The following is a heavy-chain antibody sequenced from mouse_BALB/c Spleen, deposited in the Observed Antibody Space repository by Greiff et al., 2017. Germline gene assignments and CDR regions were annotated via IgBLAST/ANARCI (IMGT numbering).Heavy chain of an antibody. J-gene: IGHJ2*01. Sequence: EVKLQHSGAELVKPGASVKLSCTASGFNIKDTYMHWVKQRPEQGLEWIGRIDPANGNTKYDPKFQGKATITADTSSNTAYLQLSSLTSEDTAVYYCARGGNYPYWGQGTTLTVSS. D-gene: IGHD2-1*01. V-gene: IGHV14-3*02. CDR3: ARGGNYPY. CDR2: IDPANGNT. CDR1: GFNIKDTY.